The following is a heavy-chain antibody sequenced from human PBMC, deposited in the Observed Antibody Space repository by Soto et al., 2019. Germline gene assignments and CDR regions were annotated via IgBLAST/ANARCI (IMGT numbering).Heavy chain of an antibody. CDR2: ISYDGSTK. Sequence: QVQLVESGGGVVQPGRSLTLSCAASGFTFSSFAMHWVRQAPGKGLEWLAAISYDGSTKNYEDSLKGRLTISRDNSRKTVYLQMNSLKTEYTAVYHCVRDFNSGRREANWFDPWGQGTLVTVSS. CDR1: GFTFSSFA. CDR3: VRDFNSGRREANWFDP. V-gene: IGHV3-30-3*01. J-gene: IGHJ5*02. D-gene: IGHD1-26*01.